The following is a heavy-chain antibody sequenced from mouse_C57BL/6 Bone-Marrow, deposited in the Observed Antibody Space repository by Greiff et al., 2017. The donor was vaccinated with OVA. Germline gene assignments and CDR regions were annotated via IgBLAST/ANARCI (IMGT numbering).Heavy chain of an antibody. CDR1: GYTFTSYW. CDR3: AGYGSSPYYAMDY. D-gene: IGHD1-1*01. V-gene: IGHV1-52*01. Sequence: QVQLQQPGAELVRPGSSVKLSCKASGYTFTSYWMHWVKQRPIQGLEWIGNIDPSDSETHYNQKFKDKATLTVDKSSSTAYMQLSSLTSEDSAVYYCAGYGSSPYYAMDYWGQGTSVTVSS. CDR2: IDPSDSET. J-gene: IGHJ4*01.